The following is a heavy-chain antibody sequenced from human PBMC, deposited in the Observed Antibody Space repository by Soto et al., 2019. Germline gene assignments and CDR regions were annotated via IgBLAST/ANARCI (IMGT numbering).Heavy chain of an antibody. J-gene: IGHJ4*02. CDR1: GYTFSDYW. V-gene: IGHV5-51*01. CDR3: ARATPGRNGYNRFDY. Sequence: GESLKISCEGSGYTFSDYWIGWVRQMPGKGLEWMGIMYPGDSDTRYSPSFQGQVTISADKSISTAYLQWSSLKASDTATYYCARATPGRNGYNRFDYWGQGTLVTVSS. CDR2: MYPGDSDT. D-gene: IGHD5-12*01.